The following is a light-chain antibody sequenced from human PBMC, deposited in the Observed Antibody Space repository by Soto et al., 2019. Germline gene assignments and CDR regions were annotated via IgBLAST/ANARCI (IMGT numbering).Light chain of an antibody. CDR1: QSISIW. CDR2: NAA. CDR3: QQYSGLSST. V-gene: IGKV1-5*01. Sequence: EIQMTQSPSTLSASVGDRVAITCRASQSISIWLAWYQQKPGRAPKLLIYNAASLESGVPPRFSGSESGTEFTLSITGLQPDDFATYYCQQYSGLSSTFGQGTKVEIK. J-gene: IGKJ1*01.